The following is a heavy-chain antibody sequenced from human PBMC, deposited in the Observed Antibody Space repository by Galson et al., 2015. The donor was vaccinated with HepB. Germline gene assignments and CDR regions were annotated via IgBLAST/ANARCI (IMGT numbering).Heavy chain of an antibody. CDR3: AKGGPMVRGVFIHLVDY. D-gene: IGHD3-10*01. Sequence: SLRLSCAASGFTFSSCAMSWIRQAPGKGLEWVSIISGSGAGTYSSDSANGRCTISRDSSKNKLYLQMHSMRAEDTAVYYCAKGGPMVRGVFIHLVDYWGQGTRVTVSS. V-gene: IGHV3-23*01. J-gene: IGHJ4*02. CDR2: ISGSGAGT. CDR1: GFTFSSCA.